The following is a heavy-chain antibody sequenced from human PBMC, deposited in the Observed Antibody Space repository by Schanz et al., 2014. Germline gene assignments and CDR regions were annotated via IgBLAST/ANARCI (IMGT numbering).Heavy chain of an antibody. D-gene: IGHD3-16*01. CDR1: GGSISSGSYY. CDR2: IYTSGST. V-gene: IGHV4-61*02. Sequence: QVQLQESGPGLVKPSQTLSLTCTVSGGSISSGSYYWSWIRQPAGKGLEWIGRIYTSGSTNYNPSLKSRVPISVDTSKNHFSLKRSSVTAADTAVYYCARHGGIPYYPMDVWGQGTTVTVSS. J-gene: IGHJ6*02. CDR3: ARHGGIPYYPMDV.